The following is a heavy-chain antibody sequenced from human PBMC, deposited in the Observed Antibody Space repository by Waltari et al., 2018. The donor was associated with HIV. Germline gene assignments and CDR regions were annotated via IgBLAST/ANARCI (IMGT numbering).Heavy chain of an antibody. CDR3: ARTGWDTAMWPGHFDY. V-gene: IGHV4-34*01. Sequence: QVQLQQWGAGLLKPPSTLSLTCAVYGGSFSGYYWSRISKPPGKGLKWIGESNPSGSTNYNPPLKSRVTISVDTSKNQFSLKLSSVTAADTAVYYCARTGWDTAMWPGHFDYWGQGTLVTVSS. D-gene: IGHD5-18*01. CDR2: SNPSGST. CDR1: GGSFSGYY. J-gene: IGHJ4*02.